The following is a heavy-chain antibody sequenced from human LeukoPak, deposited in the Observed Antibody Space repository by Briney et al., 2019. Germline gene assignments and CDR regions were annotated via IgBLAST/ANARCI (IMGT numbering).Heavy chain of an antibody. CDR1: GFTFSSYS. J-gene: IGHJ4*02. CDR3: ARDGFGELPTDYFDY. D-gene: IGHD3-10*01. V-gene: IGHV3-21*01. CDR2: ISSSSSYI. Sequence: SGGSLRLSCAASGFTFSSYSMNWVRQAPGKGLEWVSSISSSSSYIYYADSVKGRFTISRDNAKNSLYLQMNSLRAEDTAVYYCARDGFGELPTDYFDYWGQGTLVTVSS.